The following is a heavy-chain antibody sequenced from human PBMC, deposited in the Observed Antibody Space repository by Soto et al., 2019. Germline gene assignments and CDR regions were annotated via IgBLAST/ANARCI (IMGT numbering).Heavy chain of an antibody. CDR1: GGSFRSDA. V-gene: IGHV1-69*12. CDR3: AYSANHRYFFDS. D-gene: IGHD5-18*01. J-gene: IGHJ5*01. Sequence: QVQLVQYGAEVKKPGSSVKVSCQASGGSFRSDAVTWVRQAPGQGLECLGGIIPIFGTPNYAQKFHGRVSIPADESTSTVDMDLISLTSEDTALYYCAYSANHRYFFDSWGQGNLVTVSS. CDR2: IIPIFGTP.